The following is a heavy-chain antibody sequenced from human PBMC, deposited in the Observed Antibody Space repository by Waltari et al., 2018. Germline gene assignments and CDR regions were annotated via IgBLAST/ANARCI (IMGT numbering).Heavy chain of an antibody. V-gene: IGHV4-39*07. CDR3: AGYNPPLWFMEGGQVDP. CDR1: GGSLSSSSYD. D-gene: IGHD3-10*01. Sequence: QLQLQESGPGLVKPSETLSLTCTVPGGSLSSSSYDWGWMRQPQGKGLEWIGSIYYSGSAYYNPARVSRGTRSADTSNNQFSLKLVSVTAGGTAVYYCAGYNPPLWFMEGGQVDPWGHGTLVTVSS. J-gene: IGHJ5*02. CDR2: IYYSGSA.